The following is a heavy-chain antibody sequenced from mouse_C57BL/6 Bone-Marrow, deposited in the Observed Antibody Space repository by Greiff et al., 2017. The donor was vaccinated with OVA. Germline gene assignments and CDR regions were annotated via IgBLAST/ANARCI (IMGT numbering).Heavy chain of an antibody. D-gene: IGHD1-1*01. J-gene: IGHJ1*03. V-gene: IGHV14-4*01. CDR2: IDPENGDT. CDR1: GFNIKDDY. Sequence: VQLQQSGAELVRPGASVKLSCTASGFNIKDDYMHWVKQRPEQGLEWIGWIDPENGDTEYASKFQGKATITADTSSNTAYLQLSSLTSEDTAVYYCTTVVVPLDWYFDVWGTGTTVTVSS. CDR3: TTVVVPLDWYFDV.